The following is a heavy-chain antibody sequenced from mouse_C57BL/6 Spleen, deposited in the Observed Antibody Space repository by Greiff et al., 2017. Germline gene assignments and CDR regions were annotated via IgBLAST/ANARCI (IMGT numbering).Heavy chain of an antibody. CDR1: GFSLTSYG. V-gene: IGHV2-6*03. CDR2: IWSDGST. Sequence: QVQLQQSGPGLVAPSQSLSITCTVSGFSLTSYGVHWVRQPPGKGLEWLVVIWSDGSTTYNSALNSRLSISQDNSKSHVFLKMNSLQTDDAAMYYCARGWLLGAMDYWGQGTSVTVSS. CDR3: ARGWLLGAMDY. J-gene: IGHJ4*01. D-gene: IGHD2-3*01.